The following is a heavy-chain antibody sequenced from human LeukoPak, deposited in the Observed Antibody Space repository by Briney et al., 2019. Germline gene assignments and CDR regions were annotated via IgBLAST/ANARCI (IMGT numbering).Heavy chain of an antibody. CDR2: MNPNSGNT. CDR1: GYTFTSYD. D-gene: IGHD3-16*02. Sequence: GASVKVSCKASGYTFTSYDINWVRQATGQGLEWLGWMNPNSGNTGYAQKFQGRVTMTRYTSISTAYMELSSLRSEDTAVYYCARGLGDYVWGSYRYYYYDYMDVWGKGTTVTVSS. V-gene: IGHV1-8*01. CDR3: ARGLGDYVWGSYRYYYYDYMDV. J-gene: IGHJ6*03.